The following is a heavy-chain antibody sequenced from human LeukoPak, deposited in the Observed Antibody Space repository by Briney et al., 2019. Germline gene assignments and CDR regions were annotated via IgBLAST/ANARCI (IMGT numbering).Heavy chain of an antibody. CDR3: AKRPYGDYLDY. V-gene: IGHV3-23*01. J-gene: IGHJ4*02. Sequence: GGSLRLSCAASGFTSSSYGMSWVRQAPGKGLEWVSAISGSGGSTYYADSVKGRFTISRDNSKNTLYLQMNSLRAEDTAVYYCAKRPYGDYLDYWGQGTLVTVSS. CDR1: GFTSSSYG. D-gene: IGHD4-17*01. CDR2: ISGSGGST.